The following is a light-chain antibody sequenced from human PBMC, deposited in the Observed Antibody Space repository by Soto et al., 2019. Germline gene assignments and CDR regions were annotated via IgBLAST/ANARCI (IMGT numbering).Light chain of an antibody. CDR1: QSVSNF. Sequence: DIVMTQSPATLSLSPGERATLSCRASQSVSNFLAWYQQKPGQAPRLLIYHASTRATGIPDRFSGSGSGTDFTLTISRLEPEDFAVYYCQQYGTSPRTFGQGTKVDIK. CDR3: QQYGTSPRT. CDR2: HAS. J-gene: IGKJ1*01. V-gene: IGKV3-20*01.